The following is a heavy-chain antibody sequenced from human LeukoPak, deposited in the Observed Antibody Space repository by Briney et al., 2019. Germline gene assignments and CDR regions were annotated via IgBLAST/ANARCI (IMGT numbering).Heavy chain of an antibody. CDR3: AGGRLVATSKAVAIDY. V-gene: IGHV3-74*01. CDR2: INERGSST. D-gene: IGHD5-12*01. Sequence: GGSLRLSCAASGLTFSNSWLHWVRQAPGKGLVWVSRINERGSSTSYADSVKGRFTISRDNAKNTLYLQMNNLRADDTAVYYCAGGRLVATSKAVAIDYWGQGTLVTVPS. J-gene: IGHJ4*02. CDR1: GLTFSNSW.